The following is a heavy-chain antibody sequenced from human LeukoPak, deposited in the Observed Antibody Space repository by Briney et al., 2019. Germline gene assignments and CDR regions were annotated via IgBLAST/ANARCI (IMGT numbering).Heavy chain of an antibody. J-gene: IGHJ4*02. Sequence: SVKVSCKASGFTFSSSAIQWVRQARGQRLEWIGWIVVGSGDTNYAQKFQERVTITRDKSTSTAYMELSSLRSEDTAVYYCAADPSPSYRYYDYSGYYYVWYYWGQGTLVSVSS. V-gene: IGHV1-58*02. CDR1: GFTFSSSA. D-gene: IGHD3-22*01. CDR2: IVVGSGDT. CDR3: AADPSPSYRYYDYSGYYYVWYY.